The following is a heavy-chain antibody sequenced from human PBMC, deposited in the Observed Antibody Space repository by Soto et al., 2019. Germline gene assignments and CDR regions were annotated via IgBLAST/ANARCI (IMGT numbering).Heavy chain of an antibody. V-gene: IGHV1-69*01. CDR2: IIPIFGTT. D-gene: IGHD5-18*01. CDR3: ARLHSHGTYGMDV. J-gene: IGHJ6*02. CDR1: GGSFTYT. Sequence: QMHLVQSGAEVQKPGSSVKVSCKASGGSFTYTLSWVRQAPGQGLEWMGGIIPIFGTTNYAQKFQDRVTITADESTKTAYMELKTLRSQDTAVYYCARLHSHGTYGMDVWGQGTKVTVSS.